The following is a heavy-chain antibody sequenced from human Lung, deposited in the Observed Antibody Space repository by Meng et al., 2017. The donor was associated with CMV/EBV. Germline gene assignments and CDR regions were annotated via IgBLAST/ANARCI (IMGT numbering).Heavy chain of an antibody. J-gene: IGHJ5*02. Sequence: ASVKVSCKASGHPFTDYFVHWVRQAPGQGLEWMAYIIPNSGGTSYAQKFQGRVTVTRDTSVSTAYMELRNLKSDDTAVYYCARTRKTNSGAGPENPWGQGTLVXVSS. D-gene: IGHD7-27*01. V-gene: IGHV1-2*02. CDR2: IIPNSGGT. CDR3: ARTRKTNSGAGPENP. CDR1: GHPFTDYF.